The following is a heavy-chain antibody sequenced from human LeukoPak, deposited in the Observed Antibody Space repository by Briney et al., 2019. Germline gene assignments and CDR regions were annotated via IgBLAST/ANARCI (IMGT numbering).Heavy chain of an antibody. CDR3: ARGESIVVVVAATRNSNWFDP. Sequence: PGGSLRLSCAASGFTFSDYYMSWIRQAPGEGLEWVSYISSSGSTIYYADSVKGRFTISRDNAKNSLYLQMNSLRAEDTAVYYCARGESIVVVVAATRNSNWFDPWGQGTLVTVSS. J-gene: IGHJ5*02. V-gene: IGHV3-11*04. CDR2: ISSSGSTI. CDR1: GFTFSDYY. D-gene: IGHD2-15*01.